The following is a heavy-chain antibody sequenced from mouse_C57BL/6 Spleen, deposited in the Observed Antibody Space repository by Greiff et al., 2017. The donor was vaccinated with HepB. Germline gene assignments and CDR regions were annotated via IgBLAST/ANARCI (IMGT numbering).Heavy chain of an antibody. CDR1: GYTFTSYW. J-gene: IGHJ4*01. CDR2: INPSDTYT. D-gene: IGHD2-4*01. CDR3: ARGHYDYGNAMDY. V-gene: IGHV1-50*01. Sequence: QVQLKQPGAELVKPGASVKLSCKASGYTFTSYWMQWVKQRPGQGLEWIGEINPSDTYTNYNQKFKVKATLTVDTSSSTAYMQLSSLTSEDSAVYYCARGHYDYGNAMDYWGQGTSVTVSS.